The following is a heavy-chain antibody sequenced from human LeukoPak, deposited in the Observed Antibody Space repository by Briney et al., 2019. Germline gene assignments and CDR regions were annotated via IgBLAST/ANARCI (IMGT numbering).Heavy chain of an antibody. CDR1: GYTLTELS. V-gene: IGHV1-24*01. J-gene: IGHJ6*02. CDR2: FDPEDGET. D-gene: IGHD6-25*01. CDR3: ATGGVSAASGKPGYYYYYGMDV. Sequence: ASVKLSCKVSGYTLTELSMHWVRQAPGKGLEWMGGFDPEDGETIYAQKFQGRVTMTEDTSTDTAYMELSSLRSEDTAVYYCATGGVSAASGKPGYYYYYGMDVWGQGTTVTVSS.